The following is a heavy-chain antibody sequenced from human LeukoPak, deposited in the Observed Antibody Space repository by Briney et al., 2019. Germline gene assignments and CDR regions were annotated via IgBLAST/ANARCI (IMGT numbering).Heavy chain of an antibody. CDR3: ARDAQRGFDYSNSLEY. CDR2: IWSDGTNQ. J-gene: IGHJ4*02. V-gene: IGHV3-33*01. Sequence: GGSLTLSCAAAGFTFNHYGMHWVRQAPGKGLEWVAVIWSDGTNQYYADSVKGRFTISRDDSGNTVYLQMNSLRPEDTGVYYCARDAQRGFDYSNSLEYWGQGTPVTVST. D-gene: IGHD4-11*01. CDR1: GFTFNHYG.